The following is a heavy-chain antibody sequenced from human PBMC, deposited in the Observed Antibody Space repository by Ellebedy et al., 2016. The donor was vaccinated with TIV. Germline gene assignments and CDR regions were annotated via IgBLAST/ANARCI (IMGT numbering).Heavy chain of an antibody. V-gene: IGHV5-51*01. D-gene: IGHD4-17*01. CDR3: ARHPDYELDY. Sequence: GESLKISCKGSGYSFTSYWIAWVRQMPGKGLEWLGIIYPGDSDTRYSPSFHGQVTISADKSISTAYLQWSSLKASDTDMYYCARHPDYELDYWGQGTLVTVSS. CDR2: IYPGDSDT. CDR1: GYSFTSYW. J-gene: IGHJ4*02.